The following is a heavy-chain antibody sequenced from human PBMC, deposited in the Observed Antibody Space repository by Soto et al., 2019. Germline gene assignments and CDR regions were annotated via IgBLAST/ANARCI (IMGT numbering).Heavy chain of an antibody. Sequence: QVQLVQSGAEVKEPGDSVRVSCEASGYTFTAYHIHWVRQAPGQGLEWMGWINPKFGDTTYAQDFQGRVSMTRDMSISTVYMELSRLISDDTAIYYCARNMDYYYGRGSGNGHGVWGQGTTVTVFS. D-gene: IGHD3-10*02. CDR2: INPKFGDT. J-gene: IGHJ6*02. CDR3: ARNMDYYYGRGSGNGHGV. CDR1: GYTFTAYH. V-gene: IGHV1-2*02.